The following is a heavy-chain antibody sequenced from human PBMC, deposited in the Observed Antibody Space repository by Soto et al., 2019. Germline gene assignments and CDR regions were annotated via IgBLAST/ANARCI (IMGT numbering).Heavy chain of an antibody. D-gene: IGHD3-22*01. J-gene: IGHJ5*02. CDR1: GASVSHGY. Sequence: QLQLQASGPGLVKPSETLSLTCNVSGASVSHGYWSWIRQPPGKALEWIGFMYFGGSFNYNPSLTSRATISVETSKHQFSMKLTSVTPSDTAVYYWARSYYDSTGFAVDPWGQGTLVTVSS. V-gene: IGHV4-59*02. CDR3: ARSYYDSTGFAVDP. CDR2: MYFGGSF.